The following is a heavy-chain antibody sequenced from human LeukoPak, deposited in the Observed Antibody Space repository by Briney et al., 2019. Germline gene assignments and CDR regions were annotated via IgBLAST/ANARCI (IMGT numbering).Heavy chain of an antibody. J-gene: IGHJ4*02. CDR3: ARDPTYYDILTGYCRVYYFDY. Sequence: ASVKASCKASGGTFSSYAISCVRQAPGQGLEWMGGIIPIFGTANYAQKFQGRVTITTDESTSTAYMELSSLRSEDTAVYYCARDPTYYDILTGYCRVYYFDYWGQGTLVTVSS. D-gene: IGHD3-9*01. V-gene: IGHV1-69*05. CDR1: GGTFSSYA. CDR2: IIPIFGTA.